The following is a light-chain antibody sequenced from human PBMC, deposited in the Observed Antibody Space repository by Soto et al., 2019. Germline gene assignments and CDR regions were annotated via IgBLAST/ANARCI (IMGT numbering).Light chain of an antibody. Sequence: DIQITHSPSTLSASIGDRVTITCRASQTINNWLAWYQQKPGKAPNLLIYHASNLETGVPSRFSGSAFGTEFTLTISSLQPDDFATYYCQHYNSYPWTFGQGTKVDIK. J-gene: IGKJ1*01. V-gene: IGKV1-5*01. CDR2: HAS. CDR1: QTINNW. CDR3: QHYNSYPWT.